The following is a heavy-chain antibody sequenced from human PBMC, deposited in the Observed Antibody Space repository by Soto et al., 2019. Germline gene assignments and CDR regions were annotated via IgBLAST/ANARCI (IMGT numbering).Heavy chain of an antibody. CDR2: ISWDGGST. CDR1: GFTFDDYT. Sequence: GGSLRLSCAASGFTFDDYTMHWVRQAPGKGLEWVSLISWDGGSTYYADSVKGRFTISRDNSKNSLYLQMNSLRTEDTALYYCAKDFTRFLKINRQGYYYYGMDVWGQGTTVTVSS. CDR3: AKDFTRFLKINRQGYYYYGMDV. D-gene: IGHD3-3*01. J-gene: IGHJ6*02. V-gene: IGHV3-43*01.